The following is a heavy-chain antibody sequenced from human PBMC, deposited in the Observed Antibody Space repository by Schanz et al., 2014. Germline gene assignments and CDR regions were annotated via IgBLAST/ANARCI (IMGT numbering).Heavy chain of an antibody. CDR3: ARIGGSVFNY. CDR1: GFAFSSYG. D-gene: IGHD3-10*01. J-gene: IGHJ4*02. Sequence: EVQLVESGGGLVQPGGSLRLSCLASGFAFSSYGMNWLRQAPGRGLEWVSYIGNGGVTIYYADSVKGRFTISRDNSKNWLYLQMNSLRAEDTAVYYCARIGGSVFNYWAQGTLVTVSS. CDR2: IGNGGVTI. V-gene: IGHV3-48*04.